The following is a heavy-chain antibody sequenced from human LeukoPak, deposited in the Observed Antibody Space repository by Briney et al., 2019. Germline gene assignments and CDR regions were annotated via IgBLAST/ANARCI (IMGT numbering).Heavy chain of an antibody. CDR1: GGSVSSYY. CDR2: IHNSGRT. CDR3: ARHGTISSESYFDY. V-gene: IGHV4-59*08. Sequence: SPSETLSLTCSVSGGSVSSYYCSWIRQSPGKGLEWIGYIHNSGRTNYNPSLKSRVTGFVDTSKNQVSLRLSSVTAADTAVYYCARHGTISSESYFDYWGQGALVAASS. J-gene: IGHJ4*02. D-gene: IGHD1-14*01.